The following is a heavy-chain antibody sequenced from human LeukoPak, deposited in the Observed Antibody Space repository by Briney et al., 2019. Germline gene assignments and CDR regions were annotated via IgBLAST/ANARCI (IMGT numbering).Heavy chain of an antibody. V-gene: IGHV1-18*01. CDR1: GYTFTSYG. J-gene: IGHJ4*02. Sequence: ASVKVSCKASGYTFTSYGISWVRQAPGQGLEWMGWISAYNGNTNYAQKLQGRVTMTTDTSTSTAYMELRSLRSDDTAVYYCARTDILTGYPKREFAYWGQGTLVTASS. D-gene: IGHD3-9*01. CDR3: ARTDILTGYPKREFAY. CDR2: ISAYNGNT.